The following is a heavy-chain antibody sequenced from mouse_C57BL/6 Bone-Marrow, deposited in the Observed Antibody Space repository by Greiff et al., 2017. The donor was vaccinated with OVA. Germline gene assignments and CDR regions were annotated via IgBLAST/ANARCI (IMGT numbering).Heavy chain of an antibody. CDR3: ARRDAWFAY. V-gene: IGHV5-6*02. CDR2: ISSGGSYT. Sequence: EVKLMESGGDLVKPGGSLKLSCAASGFTFSSYGMSWVRQTPDKRLEWVATISSGGSYTYYPDSVKGRFTISRDNAKNTLYLQMSSLKSEDTAMYYCARRDAWFAYWGQGTLVTVSA. J-gene: IGHJ3*01. CDR1: GFTFSSYG.